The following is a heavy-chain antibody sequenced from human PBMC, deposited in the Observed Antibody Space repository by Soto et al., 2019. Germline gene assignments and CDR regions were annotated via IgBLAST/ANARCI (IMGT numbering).Heavy chain of an antibody. CDR2: IYPGDSDT. CDR3: ARHGRGIVVVPAAIHLWFDP. CDR1: GYSFTSYW. Sequence: GESLKISCKGFGYSFTSYWIGWVRPIPGKSLEWMGIIYPGDSDTRYSPSFQGQVTISADKSISTAYLQWSSLKASDTAMYYCARHGRGIVVVPAAIHLWFDPWGQGTLVTVSS. J-gene: IGHJ5*02. V-gene: IGHV5-51*01. D-gene: IGHD2-2*01.